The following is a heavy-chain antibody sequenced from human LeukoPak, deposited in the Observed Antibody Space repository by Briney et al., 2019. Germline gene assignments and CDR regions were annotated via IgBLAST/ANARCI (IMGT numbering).Heavy chain of an antibody. Sequence: SETLSLTCTVSGGSISSGTYYWGWIRQPPGKGLEWIGSIHYSGSTYYNPSLKSRLTISVDTSKNQFSLRLSSVTAADTADYYCARGSPYVYWGQGTLVTVSS. D-gene: IGHD3-16*01. CDR3: ARGSPYVY. CDR2: IHYSGST. J-gene: IGHJ4*02. CDR1: GGSISSGTYY. V-gene: IGHV4-39*07.